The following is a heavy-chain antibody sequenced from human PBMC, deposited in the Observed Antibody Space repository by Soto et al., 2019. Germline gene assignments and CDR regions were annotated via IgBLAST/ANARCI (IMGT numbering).Heavy chain of an antibody. J-gene: IGHJ4*02. CDR1: GYTFTGYY. Sequence: ASVKVSCKASGYTFTGYYMHWVRQAPGQGLEWMGWINPNSGGTNYAQKFQGWVTMTRDTSISTAYMELSRLRSDDTAVYYCAREDYYGSGAHFDYWGQGTLVTVSS. V-gene: IGHV1-2*04. CDR2: INPNSGGT. D-gene: IGHD3-10*01. CDR3: AREDYYGSGAHFDY.